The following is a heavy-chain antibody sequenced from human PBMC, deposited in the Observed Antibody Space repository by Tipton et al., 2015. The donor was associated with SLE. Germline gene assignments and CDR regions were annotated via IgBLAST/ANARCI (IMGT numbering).Heavy chain of an antibody. Sequence: TLSLTCAVYGGSFSGYYWGWIRQPPGKGLEWIGSIYHSGSTYYNPSLKRRVTISVDTSKTQFSLKLSSVTAADTAVYYCVGSGTKDYWGQGTLVTVSS. CDR2: IYHSGST. CDR3: VGSGTKDY. CDR1: GGSFSGYY. D-gene: IGHD6-19*01. J-gene: IGHJ4*02. V-gene: IGHV4-38-2*01.